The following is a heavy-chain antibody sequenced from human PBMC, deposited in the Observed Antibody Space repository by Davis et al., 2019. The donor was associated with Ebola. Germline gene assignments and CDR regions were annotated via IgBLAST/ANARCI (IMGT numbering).Heavy chain of an antibody. V-gene: IGHV1-3*04. J-gene: IGHJ6*02. CDR1: GYTFTSYA. CDR2: INTGNGNT. Sequence: ASVKVSCKASGYTFTSYAMHWVRQAPGQGLEWMGWINTGNGNTKYPQKFQGRVTINRDTSASTVYMQMISLRSEDTAVYYCARVMDSGYDFSYFYGMDVWGQGTTVTVSS. D-gene: IGHD5-12*01. CDR3: ARVMDSGYDFSYFYGMDV.